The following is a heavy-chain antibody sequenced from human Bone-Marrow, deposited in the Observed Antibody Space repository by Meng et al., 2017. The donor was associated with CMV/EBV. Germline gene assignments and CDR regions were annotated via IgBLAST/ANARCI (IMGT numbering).Heavy chain of an antibody. D-gene: IGHD6-13*01. CDR3: ARKSTYSSSWYVSK. Sequence: QVQLQGWGAGLLKPSETLSPTCAGYGGSFSGYYWSWIRQPPGKGLEWIGEINHSGSTNYNPSLKSRVTISVDTSKNQFSLKLSSVTAADTAVYYCARKSTYSSSWYVSKWGQGTLVTVSS. J-gene: IGHJ4*02. V-gene: IGHV4-34*01. CDR1: GGSFSGYY. CDR2: INHSGST.